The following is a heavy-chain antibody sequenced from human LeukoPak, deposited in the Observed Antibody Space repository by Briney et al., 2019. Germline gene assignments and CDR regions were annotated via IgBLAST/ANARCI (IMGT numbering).Heavy chain of an antibody. CDR1: GGSFSGYY. J-gene: IGHJ3*02. CDR2: INHSGST. CDR3: ARGPMYYYDSSGYSDAFDI. V-gene: IGHV4-34*01. D-gene: IGHD3-22*01. Sequence: SETLSLTCAVYGGSFSGYYWSWIRQPPGKGLEWIGEINHSGSTNYNPSLKSRVTISVDTSKNQFSLKLSSVTAADTAVYYCARGPMYYYDSSGYSDAFDIWGQGTMVTVSS.